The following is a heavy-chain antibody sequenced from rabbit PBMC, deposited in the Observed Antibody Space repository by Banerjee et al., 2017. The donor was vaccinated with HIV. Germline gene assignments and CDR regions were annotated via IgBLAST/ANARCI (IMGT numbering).Heavy chain of an antibody. CDR2: IYAGSSGST. V-gene: IGHV1S40*01. J-gene: IGHJ4*01. CDR3: AREKYGVAGYAYAWDL. D-gene: IGHD6-1*01. CDR1: GFSFSSSYY. Sequence: QSLEESGGGLVQPEGSLTLTCTASGFSFSSSYYMCWVRQAPGKGLEWIGCIYAGSSGSTYYANWAKGRFTISKTSSTTVTLQMTSLTAADTATYFCAREKYGVAGYAYAWDLWGPGTLVTVS.